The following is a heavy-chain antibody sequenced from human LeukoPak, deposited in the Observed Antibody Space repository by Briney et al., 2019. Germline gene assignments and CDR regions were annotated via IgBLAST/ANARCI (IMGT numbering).Heavy chain of an antibody. V-gene: IGHV3-23*01. CDR3: TRDVIYASEIYSYGDS. CDR2: ISGSGGST. CDR1: GFTFSTYA. J-gene: IGHJ4*02. D-gene: IGHD3-16*01. Sequence: GGSLRLSCAASGFTFSTYAMSWVRQSPGKGLEWVSGISGSGGSTHYADSVRGRCTISRDNSKNTVYLQMNSLRAEDTAVYYCTRDVIYASEIYSYGDSWGQGTLVTVSS.